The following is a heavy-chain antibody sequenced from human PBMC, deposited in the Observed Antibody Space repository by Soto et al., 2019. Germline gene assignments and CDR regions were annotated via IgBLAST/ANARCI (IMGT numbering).Heavy chain of an antibody. CDR1: GGSISSSSYY. D-gene: IGHD3-10*01. CDR3: AITTPLLWFGESSVGGVY. CDR2: IYYSGST. Sequence: SETLSLTCTVSGGSISSSSYYWGWIRQPPGKGLEWIGSIYYSGSTYYNPSLKSRVTISVDTSKNPFSLKLSSVTAADTAVYYCAITTPLLWFGESSVGGVYWGQGTLVTVSS. V-gene: IGHV4-39*01. J-gene: IGHJ4*02.